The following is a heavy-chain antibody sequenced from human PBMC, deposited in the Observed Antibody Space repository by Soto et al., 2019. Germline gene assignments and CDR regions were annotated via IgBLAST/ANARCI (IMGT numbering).Heavy chain of an antibody. CDR1: GFTFSSYA. D-gene: IGHD3-22*01. V-gene: IGHV3-23*01. CDR3: AKDFGYYYSYNWFGP. Sequence: PGGSLRLSCAASGFTFSSYAMSWVRQAPGKGLEWVSAISGSGGSTYYADSVKGRFTISRDNSKNTLYLQMNSLRAEDTAVYYCAKDFGYYYSYNWFGPWGQGTLVTVSS. J-gene: IGHJ5*02. CDR2: ISGSGGST.